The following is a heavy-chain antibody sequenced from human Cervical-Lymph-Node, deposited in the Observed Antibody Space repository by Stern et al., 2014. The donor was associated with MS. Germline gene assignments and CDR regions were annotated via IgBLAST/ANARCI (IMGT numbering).Heavy chain of an antibody. CDR1: GFTFSSYG. V-gene: IGHV3-30*03. CDR2: ISYDGNHK. CDR3: ARDYEDTRILFDH. D-gene: IGHD5-12*01. Sequence: QDQLVQSGADVVQPGRSLRISCEASGFTFSSYGMHWVRQAPGQGLEWVTVISYDGNHKYYAATVKVRFTISRDKSKNTLHLQMNSVTPDDTAIYYCARDYEDTRILFDHWGQGTLVTVSS. J-gene: IGHJ4*02.